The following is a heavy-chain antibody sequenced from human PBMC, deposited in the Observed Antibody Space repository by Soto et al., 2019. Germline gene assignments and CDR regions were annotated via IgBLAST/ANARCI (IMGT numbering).Heavy chain of an antibody. D-gene: IGHD3-3*01. CDR1: GFTVSSNY. Sequence: EVQLVESGGGLVQPGGSLRLSCAASGFTVSSNYMSWVRQAPGKGLEWVSVIYSGGSTYYADSVKGRFTISRDNSKNTLYLQMNSLRAEDTAVYYCASLSQYDLWSGPIRGGAFDIWGQGTMVTVSS. V-gene: IGHV3-66*01. CDR2: IYSGGST. CDR3: ASLSQYDLWSGPIRGGAFDI. J-gene: IGHJ3*02.